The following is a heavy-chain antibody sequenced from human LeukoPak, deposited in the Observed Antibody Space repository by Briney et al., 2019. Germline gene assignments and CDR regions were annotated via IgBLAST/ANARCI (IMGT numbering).Heavy chain of an antibody. J-gene: IGHJ4*02. CDR1: GFTFSDYS. V-gene: IGHV3-66*01. D-gene: IGHD6-13*01. Sequence: GGSLRLSCAASGFTFSDYSMNWVRQAPGKGLEWVSVIYSGGSTYYADSVKGRFTISRDNSKNTLYLQMNSLRAEDTAVYYCAREGSSSWYSFDYWGQGTLVTVSS. CDR2: IYSGGST. CDR3: AREGSSSWYSFDY.